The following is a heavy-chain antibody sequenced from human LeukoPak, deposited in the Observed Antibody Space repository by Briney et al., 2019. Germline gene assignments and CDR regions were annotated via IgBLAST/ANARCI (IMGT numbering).Heavy chain of an antibody. J-gene: IGHJ6*02. CDR2: ISYDGSNK. Sequence: PGGSLRLSCAASGFTFSSYGMHWVRQAPGKGLEWVAVISYDGSNKYYADSVKGRFTISRDNSKNTLYLQMNSLRAEDTAVYYCAKEGYYYGSGSYSYYYYGMDVWGQGTTVTVSS. V-gene: IGHV3-30*18. CDR3: AKEGYYYGSGSYSYYYYGMDV. D-gene: IGHD3-10*01. CDR1: GFTFSSYG.